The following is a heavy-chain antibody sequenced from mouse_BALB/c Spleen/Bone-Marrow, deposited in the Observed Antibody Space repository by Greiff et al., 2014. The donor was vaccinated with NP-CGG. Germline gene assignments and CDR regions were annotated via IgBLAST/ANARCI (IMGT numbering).Heavy chain of an antibody. V-gene: IGHV5-9-4*01. D-gene: IGHD3-1*01. CDR3: ARDSPGYFDY. CDR1: GFTFSYYA. Sequence: EVMLVESGGGLVKPGGSLKLSCAASGFTFSYYAMSWVRQSPEKSLEWVAEISSGGSYTYYPDAVTGRFTISRDNAKNTLFLEMSSLRSEDTAMYYCARDSPGYFDYWGQGTTLTVSS. J-gene: IGHJ2*01. CDR2: ISSGGSYT.